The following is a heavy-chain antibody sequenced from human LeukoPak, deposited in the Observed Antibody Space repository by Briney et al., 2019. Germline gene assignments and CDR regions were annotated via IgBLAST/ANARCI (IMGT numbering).Heavy chain of an antibody. Sequence: GSLRLSCAASGFTFSNYAMGWVRQPPGKGLEWIGEINPSGSTNYNPSLKSRVTISVDTSKNQFSLKLSSVTAADTAVYYCARRRWLVRGNWFDPWGQGTLVTVSS. CDR3: ARRRWLVRGNWFDP. J-gene: IGHJ5*02. CDR1: GFTFSNYA. V-gene: IGHV4-34*01. D-gene: IGHD6-19*01. CDR2: INPSGST.